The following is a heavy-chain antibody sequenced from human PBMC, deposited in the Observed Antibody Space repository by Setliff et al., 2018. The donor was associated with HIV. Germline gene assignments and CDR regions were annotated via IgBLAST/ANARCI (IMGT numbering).Heavy chain of an antibody. Sequence: GASVKVSCKASGYTFNSYGINWVRQAPGQGLEWKGGVIPSFATANYAQKFQGRVTITADKSTSTAYMELSSLTSDDTAIYYCARGRLSWSPDFWGQGTLVTVSS. J-gene: IGHJ4*02. CDR3: ARGRLSWSPDF. CDR1: GYTFNSYG. CDR2: VIPSFATA. V-gene: IGHV1-69*06.